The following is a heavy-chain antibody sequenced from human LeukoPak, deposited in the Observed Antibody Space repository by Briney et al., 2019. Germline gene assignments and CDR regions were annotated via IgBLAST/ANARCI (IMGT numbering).Heavy chain of an antibody. Sequence: SGTLSLTCAVSVGSISSGNWWTWVRQSPGKGLEWIGAIYHNGTHNYNPSLKSRVTISADTFKNHFSLKLTSVTAADTAVYYCATAPILRGEGGEHYKYGMDVWGQGTTVIVSS. CDR3: ATAPILRGEGGEHYKYGMDV. V-gene: IGHV4-4*02. D-gene: IGHD2-2*02. CDR2: IYHNGTH. CDR1: VGSISSGNW. J-gene: IGHJ6*02.